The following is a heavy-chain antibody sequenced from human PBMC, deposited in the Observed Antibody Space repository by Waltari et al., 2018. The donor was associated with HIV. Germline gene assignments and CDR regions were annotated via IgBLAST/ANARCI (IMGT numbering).Heavy chain of an antibody. Sequence: EVQLVESGGGLIQPGGSLRLSCAASGFTVSSNYMSWVRQAPGKGLEWVAVIYSGGSTYYADSVKGRFTISRDNAKNTLYLQMNSLRAEDTAVYYCARGNYYGSGGRYYYGMDVWGQGTTVTVSS. V-gene: IGHV3-53*01. CDR2: IYSGGST. D-gene: IGHD3-10*01. CDR1: GFTVSSNY. J-gene: IGHJ6*02. CDR3: ARGNYYGSGGRYYYGMDV.